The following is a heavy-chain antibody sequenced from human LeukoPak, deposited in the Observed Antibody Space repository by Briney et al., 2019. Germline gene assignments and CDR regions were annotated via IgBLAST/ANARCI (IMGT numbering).Heavy chain of an antibody. CDR3: ARVYVGGFDY. CDR2: ISGSGDTT. V-gene: IGHV3-23*01. J-gene: IGHJ4*02. D-gene: IGHD1-26*01. CDR1: GFTFSSYA. Sequence: GGSLRLSCAASGFTFSSYAMSWVRQAPGKGLEWVSAISGSGDTTYYADSVKGRFTISRDNAKNSLYLQMNSLRAEDTAVYYCARVYVGGFDYWGQGTLVTVSS.